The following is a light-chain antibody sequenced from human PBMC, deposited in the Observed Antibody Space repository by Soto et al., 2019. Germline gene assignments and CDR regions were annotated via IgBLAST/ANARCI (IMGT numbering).Light chain of an antibody. V-gene: IGLV2-14*01. CDR1: SSDVGGYNY. CDR3: SSYTVINTAV. CDR2: EVS. Sequence: QSALTQPASVSGSPGQSITISCTGTSSDVGGYNYVSWYQQHPGKAPKLMIYEVSNRPSGVSNRFSGSKSGNTASLTISGLQAEDEADYYCSSYTVINTAVFGGGTKLTVL. J-gene: IGLJ3*02.